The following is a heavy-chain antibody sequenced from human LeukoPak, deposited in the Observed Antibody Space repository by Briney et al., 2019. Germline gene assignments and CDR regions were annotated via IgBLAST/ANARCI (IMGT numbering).Heavy chain of an antibody. Sequence: ASVKVSCKASGYTFTGYYMHWVRQAPGQGLEWMGWINPNSGGTNYAQKFQGRVTMARDTSISTAYMELSRLRSDDTAVYYCARTVAGREGFDHWGQGTLVTVSS. CDR3: ARTVAGREGFDH. J-gene: IGHJ4*02. CDR1: GYTFTGYY. CDR2: INPNSGGT. D-gene: IGHD6-19*01. V-gene: IGHV1-2*02.